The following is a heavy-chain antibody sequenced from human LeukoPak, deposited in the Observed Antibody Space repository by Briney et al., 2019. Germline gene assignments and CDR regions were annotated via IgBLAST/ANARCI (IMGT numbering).Heavy chain of an antibody. CDR1: GFTFSSYS. D-gene: IGHD5-18*01. Sequence: GGSLRLSSAASGFTFSSYSMNWVRQAPGKGLEWVSYISSSSSTIYYADSVKGRFTISRDNAKNSLYLQMNSLRAEDTAVYYCARGVDTAMVTERMDYWGQGTLVTVSS. J-gene: IGHJ4*02. V-gene: IGHV3-48*01. CDR3: ARGVDTAMVTERMDY. CDR2: ISSSSSTI.